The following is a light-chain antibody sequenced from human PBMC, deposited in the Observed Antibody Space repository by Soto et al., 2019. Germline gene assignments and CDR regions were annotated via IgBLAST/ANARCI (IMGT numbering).Light chain of an antibody. V-gene: IGKV1-5*01. CDR1: QSIGRF. Sequence: DIQMTQSPSTLSASVGDRVTITCRASQSIGRFLAWYQHQPGKAPKLLIYEASTLESGVPSRFSGTGSGTEFTSSITSLQPEYFGTYYCQQCYKAWTFGQGTKVDFK. CDR3: QQCYKAWT. J-gene: IGKJ1*01. CDR2: EAS.